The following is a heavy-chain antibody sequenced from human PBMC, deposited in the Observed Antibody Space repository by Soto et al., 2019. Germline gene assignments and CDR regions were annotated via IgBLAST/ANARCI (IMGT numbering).Heavy chain of an antibody. D-gene: IGHD3-16*01. CDR1: GFSLSTTTVG. CDR2: IYWDDDR. CDR3: AQITPFAFTGSYFDS. Sequence: QITLKESGPTLVKPRQTLTLTCTLSGFSLSTTTVGVGRIRQPPGKALEWLALIYWDDDRRYIPSLKNRLNITKDTYGGQVVLTISDMDPVETAKYYFAQITPFAFTGSYFDSWGPGILVTVSS. J-gene: IGHJ4*02. V-gene: IGHV2-5*02.